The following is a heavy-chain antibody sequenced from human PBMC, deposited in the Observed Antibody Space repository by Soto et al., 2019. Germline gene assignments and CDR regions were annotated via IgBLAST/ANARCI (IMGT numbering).Heavy chain of an antibody. V-gene: IGHV3-23*01. CDR1: GFTFSTYA. D-gene: IGHD2-2*01. J-gene: IGHJ4*02. CDR3: VPLCRYCSTTTPS. Sequence: EVQLLESGGGLVQPGGSPRLSCAASGFTFSTYAMSWVRQAPRKGLEWVSAISGNGGDYTYYADSVKGRFTISRDNSKTTLYLQMNSLRAEDTAVYYCVPLCRYCSTTTPSWGQGTLVTVSS. CDR2: ISGNGGDYT.